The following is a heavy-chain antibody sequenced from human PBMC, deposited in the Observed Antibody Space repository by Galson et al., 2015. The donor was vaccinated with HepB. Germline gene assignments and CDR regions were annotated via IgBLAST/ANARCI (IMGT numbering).Heavy chain of an antibody. Sequence: CAISGDSVSSTTTSWNWIRQSPSRGLEWLGRTYYRSKWYIDYAVSVKSRLTITPDTSKNQFSLQLNSVTPEDTAVHYCTRNLTPWGQGILVTVSS. CDR3: TRNLTP. CDR2: TYYRSKWYI. J-gene: IGHJ5*02. D-gene: IGHD3-10*01. V-gene: IGHV6-1*01. CDR1: GDSVSSTTTS.